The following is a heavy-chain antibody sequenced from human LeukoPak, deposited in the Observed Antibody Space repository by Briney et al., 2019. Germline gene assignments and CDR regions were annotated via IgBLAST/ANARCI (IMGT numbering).Heavy chain of an antibody. Sequence: GGSLRLSCAASGIIFSSYGMSWVRQAPGKGLEWVSSISSTGGTTYYADSVKGRCTISRDNSKNTLYLQMNSLRAEDTAIYYCAKNGDRGAYCTGGTCYPYFYYYMDVWGKGTTVTI. V-gene: IGHV3-23*01. D-gene: IGHD2-15*01. CDR1: GIIFSSYG. CDR2: ISSTGGTT. CDR3: AKNGDRGAYCTGGTCYPYFYYYMDV. J-gene: IGHJ6*03.